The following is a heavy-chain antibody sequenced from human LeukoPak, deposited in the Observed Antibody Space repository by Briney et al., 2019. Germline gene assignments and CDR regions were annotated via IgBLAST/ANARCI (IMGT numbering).Heavy chain of an antibody. J-gene: IGHJ3*02. CDR3: TTGISI. V-gene: IGHV3-15*01. Sequence: PGGSLRLSCAASGLTFSNAWMSWVRQAPGKGLEWVGRIKRKSDGGTTDYAAPVKGRFTISRGDSKNTLYLQMNSLKSEDTAVYYCTTGISIWGQGTMVTVSS. CDR2: IKRKSDGGTT. CDR1: GLTFSNAW.